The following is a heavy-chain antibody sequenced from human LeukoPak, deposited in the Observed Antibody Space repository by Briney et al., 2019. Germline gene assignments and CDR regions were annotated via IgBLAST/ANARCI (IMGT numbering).Heavy chain of an antibody. CDR1: GGSISSYY. V-gene: IGHV4-59*01. Sequence: SETLSLTCTVSGGSISSYYWSRIRQPPGKGLEWIGYIYYSGSTNYNPSLKSRVTISVDTSKNQFSLKLSSVTAADTAVYYCARGYYYYGMDVWGQGTTVTVSS. CDR3: ARGYYYYGMDV. J-gene: IGHJ6*02. CDR2: IYYSGST.